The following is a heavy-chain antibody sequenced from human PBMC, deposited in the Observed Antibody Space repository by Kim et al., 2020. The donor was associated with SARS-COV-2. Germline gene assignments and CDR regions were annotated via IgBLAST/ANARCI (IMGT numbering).Heavy chain of an antibody. CDR3: ARDTNWNNYDS. V-gene: IGHV3-74*03. CDR1: GFTFSGSW. D-gene: IGHD2-8*01. CDR2: ITSDGSGT. Sequence: GGSLRLSCAASGFTFSGSWMHWVRQAPGKGLVWVSRITSDGSGTEYADSVTGRFTISRDNAKNTVYLQMNSLRAEDTAVYYCARDTNWNNYDSWGQGTLVTASS. J-gene: IGHJ4*02.